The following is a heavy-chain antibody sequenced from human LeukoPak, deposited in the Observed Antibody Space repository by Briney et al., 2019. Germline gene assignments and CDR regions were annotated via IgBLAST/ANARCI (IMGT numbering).Heavy chain of an antibody. V-gene: IGHV3-66*01. J-gene: IGHJ4*02. D-gene: IGHD3-10*01. CDR2: IYTDGST. CDR1: GFTVSGNY. CDR3: GRDRAMYYYATNGY. Sequence: GGSLRLSCVASGFTVSGNYMNWVRQAPGKGLEWVSVIYTDGSTYYADSVKGRFTISRDNSKNTLYLQMNSLRVEDMAVYYCGRDRAMYYYATNGYWGQGTLVTVSS.